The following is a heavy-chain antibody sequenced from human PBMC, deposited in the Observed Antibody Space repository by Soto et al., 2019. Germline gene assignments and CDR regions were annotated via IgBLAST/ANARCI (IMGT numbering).Heavy chain of an antibody. V-gene: IGHV3-30-3*01. D-gene: IGHD2-2*02. J-gene: IGHJ6*02. CDR3: ARALYCTSTSCYIAVSVLGMDV. CDR2: ISYDGSNT. Sequence: GGSLRLSCVASGFTFSNYAMHWVRQAPGKGLEWVSVISYDGSNTYFAASVKGRFTLSRDNSKNTLYLQMDSLRPEDTAVYYCARALYCTSTSCYIAVSVLGMDVWGQGTTVTVSS. CDR1: GFTFSNYA.